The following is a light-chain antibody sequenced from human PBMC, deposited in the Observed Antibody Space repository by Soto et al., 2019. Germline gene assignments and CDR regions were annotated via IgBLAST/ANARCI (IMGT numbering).Light chain of an antibody. V-gene: IGKV1-5*03. J-gene: IGKJ4*01. Sequence: DIQMTQSPSTLSGSVGDRVTITCRASQTISSWLAWYQQKPGKAPKLLIYKASTLKSGVPSRFSGSGSGTEFTLTISSLQADDFATYYCQQYSSYSLTFGGGTKVDIK. CDR1: QTISSW. CDR2: KAS. CDR3: QQYSSYSLT.